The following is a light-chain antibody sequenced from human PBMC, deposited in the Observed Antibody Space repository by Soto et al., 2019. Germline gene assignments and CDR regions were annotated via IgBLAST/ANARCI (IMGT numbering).Light chain of an antibody. V-gene: IGLV2-14*01. CDR3: SSYRSTSPYV. Sequence: QSVLTQPASVSGSPGQSITMSCNGTSSDVGGYNYVSWYQQHPGKAPKLMIYEVSYRPSGVSNRFSGSKSGNTASLTISGLQAEDEADYFCSSYRSTSPYVFGTGTKV. CDR2: EVS. J-gene: IGLJ1*01. CDR1: SSDVGGYNY.